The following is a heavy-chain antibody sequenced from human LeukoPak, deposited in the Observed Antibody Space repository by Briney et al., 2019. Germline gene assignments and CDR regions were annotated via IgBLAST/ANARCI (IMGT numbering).Heavy chain of an antibody. CDR1: GFTVSSNY. J-gene: IGHJ3*02. Sequence: GGSLRLSCAASGFTVSSNYMSWVRQAPGKGLEWVSVIYSGGSTYYADSVKGRFTISRDNAKNSLYLQMNSLRAEDTAVYYCARVGIAVGGKGAFDIWGQGTMVTVSS. V-gene: IGHV3-53*01. D-gene: IGHD6-19*01. CDR2: IYSGGST. CDR3: ARVGIAVGGKGAFDI.